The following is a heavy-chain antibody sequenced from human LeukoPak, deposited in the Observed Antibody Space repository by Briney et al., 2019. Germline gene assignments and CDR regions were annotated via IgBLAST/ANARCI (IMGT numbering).Heavy chain of an antibody. CDR2: IYYSGST. V-gene: IGHV4-31*03. J-gene: IGHJ4*02. Sequence: SETLSLTCTVSGGSISSGGYYWSWIRQHPGKGLEWIGYIYYSGSTYYNPSLKSRVTISVDTSKNQFSLKLSSVTAADTAVYYCARGIPMTTVTKMETYYFDYWGQGTLVTVSS. CDR3: ARGIPMTTVTKMETYYFDY. CDR1: GGSISSGGYY. D-gene: IGHD4-17*01.